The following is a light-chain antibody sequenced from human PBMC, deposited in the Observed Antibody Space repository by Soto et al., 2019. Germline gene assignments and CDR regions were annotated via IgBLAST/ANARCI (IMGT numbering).Light chain of an antibody. CDR2: GAS. V-gene: IGKV3-20*01. CDR3: HQYGSSSWT. CDR1: QSVSSSY. Sequence: EIVLTQSPGTLSLSPGERATLSCRASQSVSSSYLAWYQQKPGQAPRLLIYGASSRATGIPDRFSGSGSGTDFPLSISRLEPEDFEVYYCHQYGSSSWTFGQGTKVEIK. J-gene: IGKJ1*01.